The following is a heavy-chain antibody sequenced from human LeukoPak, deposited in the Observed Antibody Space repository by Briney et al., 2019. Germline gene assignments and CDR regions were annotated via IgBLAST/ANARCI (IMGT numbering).Heavy chain of an antibody. CDR1: GFTFKNYA. CDR3: AKWGDYDVLTGYYDSDY. D-gene: IGHD3-9*01. V-gene: IGHV3-23*01. Sequence: PGASLRLSCAASGFTFKNYAMTWVRQAPGKGLQWVSAISGRDDSTYYADSVKGRFTISRDTSKNTLFLQMNNLRADDTAVYYCAKWGDYDVLTGYYDSDYWGQGTLVTVSS. J-gene: IGHJ4*02. CDR2: ISGRDDST.